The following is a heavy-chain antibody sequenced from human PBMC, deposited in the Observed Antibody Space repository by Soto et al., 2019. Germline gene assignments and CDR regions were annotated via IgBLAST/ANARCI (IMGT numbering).Heavy chain of an antibody. CDR3: ARGDYYDSSGYFFDY. CDR1: GGSISSGDYY. D-gene: IGHD3-22*01. Sequence: SLTCTVSGGSISSGDYYWSWIRQPPGKGLEWIGYIYYSGSTYYNPSLKSRVTISVDTSKNQFSLKLSSVTAADTAVYYCARGDYYDSSGYFFDYWGQGTLVTVSS. V-gene: IGHV4-30-4*01. J-gene: IGHJ4*02. CDR2: IYYSGST.